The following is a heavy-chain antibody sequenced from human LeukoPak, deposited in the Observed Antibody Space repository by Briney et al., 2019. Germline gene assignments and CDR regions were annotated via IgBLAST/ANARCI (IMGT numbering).Heavy chain of an antibody. CDR3: AKEGAAPGPDFDY. V-gene: IGHV4-4*07. CDR1: GASIRNYY. D-gene: IGHD6-13*01. J-gene: IGHJ4*02. CDR2: IVPSGST. Sequence: SETLSLTCTVSGASIRNYYWSWIRQPAGKGLEWTGRIVPSGSTNYNPSLKSRVTMSVDTSKNQFSLKLNPVTAADTAVYYCAKEGAAPGPDFDYWGQGTLVIVSS.